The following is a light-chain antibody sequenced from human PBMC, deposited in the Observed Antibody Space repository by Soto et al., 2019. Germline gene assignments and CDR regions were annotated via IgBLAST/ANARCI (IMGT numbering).Light chain of an antibody. CDR1: QSVSSN. J-gene: IGKJ5*01. CDR3: QQYNNWPIT. V-gene: IGKV3-15*01. CDR2: DAS. Sequence: EIVMTQSPATLSVSPGERATLSCRASQSVSSNFAWYQQKPGQAPRLLIYDASTRATGIPARFSGSGSGTEFTLTISSLEPEDFAVYFCQQYNNWPITFGQGTRLEIK.